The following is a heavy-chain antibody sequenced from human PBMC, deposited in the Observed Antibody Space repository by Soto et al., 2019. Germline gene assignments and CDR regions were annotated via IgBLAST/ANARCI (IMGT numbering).Heavy chain of an antibody. CDR3: ANWSYLDY. Sequence: DVRLADSGGGLVQPGVALRLSCTTSGFSFASFAMTLVRQATGKGLEWVATISGSDGKTYYADSVKGRFSISRDTSRNNLYRQMHRLRADDTAIDYCANWSYLDYWGQGTRVNVSS. CDR2: ISGSDGKT. D-gene: IGHD3-3*01. CDR1: GFSFASFA. V-gene: IGHV3-23*04. J-gene: IGHJ4*02.